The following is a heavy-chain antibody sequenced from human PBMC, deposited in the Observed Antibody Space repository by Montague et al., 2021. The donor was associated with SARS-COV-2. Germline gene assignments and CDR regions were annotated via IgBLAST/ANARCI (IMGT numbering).Heavy chain of an antibody. CDR1: GGSINNYY. CDR2: IDNSGST. CDR3: ARHSRGGIAP. V-gene: IGHV4-59*01. J-gene: IGHJ5*02. D-gene: IGHD2-15*01. Sequence: SETLSLTCTVSGGSINNYYWNWIRQPPGKGPEWIGYIDNSGSTNYNPSLKSRITISVDTSKNQFSLKLSSVTAADTALYYCARHSRGGIAPWGQGTLVTV.